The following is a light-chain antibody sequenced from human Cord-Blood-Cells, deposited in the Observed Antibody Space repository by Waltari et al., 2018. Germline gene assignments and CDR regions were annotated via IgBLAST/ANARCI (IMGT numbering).Light chain of an antibody. CDR2: AAS. CDR3: QQSYSTPRT. J-gene: IGKJ1*01. CDR1: QSISSY. V-gene: IGKV1-39*01. Sequence: DIQMTQSPSSLSASVGDRVNITCRASQSISSYLNWYQQKPGKDPKLLIYAASSLQSGVPASFSGSGSGTDFTLTISSLQPEDFATYYCQQSYSTPRTFVQGTKVEIK.